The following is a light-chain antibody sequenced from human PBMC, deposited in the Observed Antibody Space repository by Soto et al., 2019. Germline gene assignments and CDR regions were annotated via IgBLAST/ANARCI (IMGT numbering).Light chain of an antibody. CDR2: DAS. CDR3: QQYTNRPLT. J-gene: IGKJ4*01. V-gene: IGKV3-15*01. CDR1: QSVYSN. Sequence: EIVMTQSPVTLSVSPGEGVTLSCRASQSVYSNLAWYQQKPGQAPRLLIYDASASAADVPARFSGSGSATEFALTVSRLQHEDVAVYYCQQYTNRPLTFGGGTRVEIK.